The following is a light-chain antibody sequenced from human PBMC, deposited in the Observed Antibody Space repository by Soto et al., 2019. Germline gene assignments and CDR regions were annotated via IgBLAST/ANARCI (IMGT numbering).Light chain of an antibody. J-gene: IGLJ3*02. Sequence: QSALTQPASVSGSPGQSITISCTGTNADVGGYAYVSWYQKYPGKAPKLVISEVSNRPSGVSHRFSGSRSGNTASLTISGLQAEDEADYYCCSYTDNTTPVFGGGTKVTVL. CDR1: NADVGGYAY. CDR3: CSYTDNTTPV. V-gene: IGLV2-14*01. CDR2: EVS.